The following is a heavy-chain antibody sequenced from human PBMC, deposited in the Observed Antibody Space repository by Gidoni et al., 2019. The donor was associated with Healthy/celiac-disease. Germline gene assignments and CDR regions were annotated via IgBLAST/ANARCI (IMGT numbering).Heavy chain of an antibody. Sequence: QVQLVESGGGVVQPGRSLRLSCAASGFTFSSYAMHWVRQAPGKGLEWVAVISYDGSNKYYADSVKGRFTISRDNSKNTLYLQMNSLRAEDTAVYYCARDGGDYNYYYGMDVWGQGTTVTVSS. J-gene: IGHJ6*02. CDR1: GFTFSSYA. D-gene: IGHD2-21*02. CDR3: ARDGGDYNYYYGMDV. CDR2: ISYDGSNK. V-gene: IGHV3-30*04.